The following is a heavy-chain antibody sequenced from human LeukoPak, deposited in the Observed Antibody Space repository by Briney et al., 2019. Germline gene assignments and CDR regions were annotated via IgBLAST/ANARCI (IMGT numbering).Heavy chain of an antibody. CDR1: GYTLTELS. V-gene: IGHV1-24*01. J-gene: IGHJ5*02. D-gene: IGHD3-10*02. CDR3: ATEVNVAYYNVPGNDYRGIDP. CDR2: FDPEDGET. Sequence: ASVKVSCKVSGYTLTELSMHWVRQAPGKGLEWMGGFDPEDGETIYAQKFQGRVTMTEDTSTDTAYMELSSLRSEDTAVYYCATEVNVAYYNVPGNDYRGIDPWGPGTLVTVSS.